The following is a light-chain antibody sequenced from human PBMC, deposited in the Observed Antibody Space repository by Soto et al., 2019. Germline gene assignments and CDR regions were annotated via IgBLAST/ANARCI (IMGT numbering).Light chain of an antibody. J-gene: IGKJ1*01. CDR3: HHYDAAMWT. V-gene: IGKV3-20*01. CDR1: QSVRSN. Sequence: EIVLTQSPGTLSLSPGERVTLSCRASQSVRSNLDWYQQKPGQSPRLLIYGASTRATGIPDRFSGSGSGTDFTPTISRLEAEDFAVYYCHHYDAAMWTFGQGTKVEIK. CDR2: GAS.